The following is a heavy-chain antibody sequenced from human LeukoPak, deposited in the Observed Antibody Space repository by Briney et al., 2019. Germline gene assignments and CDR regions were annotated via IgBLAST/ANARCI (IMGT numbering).Heavy chain of an antibody. CDR3: ATGRYLPLVDG. D-gene: IGHD1-14*01. CDR2: FDPEDGET. CDR1: RYTLTELS. Sequence: ASVTLSCKVSRYTLTELSMHWVRHAPGKGREWMGGFDPEDGETIYAQKFQGGVTMTDDTTTQTAYMELSRMRSEDTAVYYCATGRYLPLVDGWGQGTPVTVSS. J-gene: IGHJ6*02. V-gene: IGHV1-24*01.